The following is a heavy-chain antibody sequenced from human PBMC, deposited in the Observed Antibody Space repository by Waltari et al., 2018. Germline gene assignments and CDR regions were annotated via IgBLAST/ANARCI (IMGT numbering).Heavy chain of an antibody. J-gene: IGHJ4*02. CDR1: GGSLSSYY. V-gene: IGHV4-4*07. D-gene: IGHD6-19*01. Sequence: QVQLRKSGPGLLKPSETLSLTCSVAGGSLSSYYWNWIRQPAGKGLEWIGRMYFTGIMDYNPSLQSRVTMSVDTSKNQFFLNLTSVTAADTAVYYCATDGLSRSLSHWGQGALVTVSS. CDR3: ATDGLSRSLSH. CDR2: MYFTGIM.